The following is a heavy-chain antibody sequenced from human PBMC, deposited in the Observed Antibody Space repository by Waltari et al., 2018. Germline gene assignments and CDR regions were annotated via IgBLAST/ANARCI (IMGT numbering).Heavy chain of an antibody. Sequence: QLQLQQSGPGLVKPSESLSLTCGVSGDSVSNYYWWSWVRQSPGKGLEWIGQIHGSGKTNYNPSLGSRVTVSMDTSNNQFSLKLTSPTAADTAVYYCARDRGRGLYLDSWGQGTLFTVSP. J-gene: IGHJ4*02. CDR2: IHGSGKT. V-gene: IGHV4-4*02. D-gene: IGHD1-26*01. CDR1: GDSVSNYYW. CDR3: ARDRGRGLYLDS.